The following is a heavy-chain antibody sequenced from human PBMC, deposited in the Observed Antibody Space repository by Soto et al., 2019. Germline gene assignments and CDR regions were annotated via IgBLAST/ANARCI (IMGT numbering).Heavy chain of an antibody. D-gene: IGHD6-19*01. J-gene: IGHJ4*02. CDR2: VYYTGST. CDR3: ARSVAVPGAHIDY. CDR1: GGSISVSY. V-gene: IGHV4-59*01. Sequence: SETLSLTCSVSGGSISVSYWSWIRQSPGKGLEWLGYVYYTGSTNYSPSLRSRVSISVDTSKNEFSLRLSSVTAADTAVYFCARSVAVPGAHIDYWGQGTQVTVSS.